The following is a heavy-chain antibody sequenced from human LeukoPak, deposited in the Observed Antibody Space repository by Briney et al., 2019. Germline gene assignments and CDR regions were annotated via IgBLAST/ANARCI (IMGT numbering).Heavy chain of an antibody. Sequence: GGSLRLSCAGSGFAFSSYTMNWVRQAPGKGLEWVSSISSSATYIYYADSVRGRFTISRDDAKNSLFLHMNSLRAEDTAVYYCASKRIDWGQGTLVTVSS. V-gene: IGHV3-21*01. CDR1: GFAFSSYT. D-gene: IGHD2-15*01. CDR2: ISSSATYI. J-gene: IGHJ4*02. CDR3: ASKRID.